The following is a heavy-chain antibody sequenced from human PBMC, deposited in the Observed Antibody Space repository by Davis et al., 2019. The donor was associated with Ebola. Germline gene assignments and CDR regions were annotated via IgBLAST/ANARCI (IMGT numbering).Heavy chain of an antibody. Sequence: PGGSLRLSCAASGFTVSSNFMTWVRQAPGKGLEWVSDIYPAGGTHYTDSVKGRFTISRDNSENTLYLQMNSLTADDTAVYYCARAVFHEVLDYWGQGTPVTVSS. V-gene: IGHV3-53*05. CDR1: GFTVSSNF. CDR2: IYPAGGT. CDR3: ARAVFHEVLDY. J-gene: IGHJ4*02. D-gene: IGHD3-3*01.